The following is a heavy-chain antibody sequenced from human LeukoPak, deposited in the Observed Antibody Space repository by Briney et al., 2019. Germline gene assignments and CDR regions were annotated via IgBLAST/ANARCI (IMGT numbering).Heavy chain of an antibody. V-gene: IGHV1-46*01. Sequence: ASVTVSCKASGYTFTSYYMHWVRQAPGQGLEWMGIINPSGGSTSYAQKFQGRVTMTRDMSTSTVYMELSSLRSEDTAVYYCARIVGATHDAFDIWGQGTMVTVSS. J-gene: IGHJ3*02. CDR2: INPSGGST. CDR1: GYTFTSYY. D-gene: IGHD1-26*01. CDR3: ARIVGATHDAFDI.